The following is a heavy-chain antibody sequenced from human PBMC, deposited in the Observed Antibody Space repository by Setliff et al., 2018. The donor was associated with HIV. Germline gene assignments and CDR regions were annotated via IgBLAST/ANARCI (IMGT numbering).Heavy chain of an antibody. J-gene: IGHJ6*03. CDR3: ARESYSSAWEVNYYYMDV. Sequence: PSETLSLTCTVSGGSISSSSYYWGWIRQPPGKGLEWIGSIFYSGTTHYNASLQSRVTISEDTSRNQFSLSLKSVTAADTAVYYCARESYSSAWEVNYYYMDVWGKGTSVTVSS. D-gene: IGHD6-19*01. CDR1: GGSISSSSYY. CDR2: IFYSGTT. V-gene: IGHV4-39*07.